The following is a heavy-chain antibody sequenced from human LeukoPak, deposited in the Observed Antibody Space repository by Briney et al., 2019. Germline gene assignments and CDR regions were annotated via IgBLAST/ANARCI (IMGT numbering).Heavy chain of an antibody. J-gene: IGHJ4*02. V-gene: IGHV3-23*01. CDR1: GFTFSSYA. CDR3: AKPKAGYCSGGSCYYDY. CDR2: ISGSGGST. D-gene: IGHD2-15*01. Sequence: PGGSLRLSCAASGFTFSSYAMTWVRQAPGKGLEGVSAISGSGGSTYYADSVKGRFTISRDNSKNTLYLQMNSLRAEDTAVYYCAKPKAGYCSGGSCYYDYWGQGTLVTVSS.